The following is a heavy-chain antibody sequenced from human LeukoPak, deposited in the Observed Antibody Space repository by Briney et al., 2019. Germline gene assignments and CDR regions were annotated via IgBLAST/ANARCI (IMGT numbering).Heavy chain of an antibody. CDR2: IKSNGDTI. D-gene: IGHD1-26*01. CDR3: ARGNSGTFDY. Sequence: GGSLRLSCAASGFTFSSQSMNWVRQAPGKGLEWVSYIKSNGDTIHYADPVKGRFTISRDNAKNSLYLQMNSLRAEDTAVYYCARGNSGTFDYWGQGTLVTVSS. CDR1: GFTFSSQS. J-gene: IGHJ4*02. V-gene: IGHV3-48*01.